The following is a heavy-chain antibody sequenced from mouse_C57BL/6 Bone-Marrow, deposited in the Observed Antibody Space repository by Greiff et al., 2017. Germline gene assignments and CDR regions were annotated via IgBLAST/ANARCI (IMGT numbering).Heavy chain of an antibody. D-gene: IGHD3-2*02. V-gene: IGHV14-4*01. CDR2: VDPENGDT. J-gene: IGHJ2*01. CDR1: GFNIKDDY. CDR3: TTEGFFDY. Sequence: EVQLQQSGAELVRPGASVKLSCTASGFNIKDDYMHWVKQRPEQGLEWIGWVDPENGDTEYASKFQGKATITAATSSTTAYLQLSSLTSEDTAVYYCTTEGFFDYWGQGTTLTVSS.